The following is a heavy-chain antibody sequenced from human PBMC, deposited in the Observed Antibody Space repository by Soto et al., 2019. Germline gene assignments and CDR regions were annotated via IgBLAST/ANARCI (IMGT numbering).Heavy chain of an antibody. Sequence: EVQLVESGGGLVQPGGSLRLSCEASGFTFSSYAMHWVRQAPGKGLEYVSAISSNGGSTYYANSVKGRFTISRDNSKNTMYLQMGSLRAEDMAVYYCARERTHDYGDPEPNGACFDYWGQGTLVTVSS. V-gene: IGHV3-64*01. J-gene: IGHJ4*02. CDR2: ISSNGGST. D-gene: IGHD4-17*01. CDR1: GFTFSSYA. CDR3: ARERTHDYGDPEPNGACFDY.